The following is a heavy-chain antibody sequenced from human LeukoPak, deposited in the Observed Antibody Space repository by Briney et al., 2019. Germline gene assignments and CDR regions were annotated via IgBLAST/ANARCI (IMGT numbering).Heavy chain of an antibody. CDR2: INPSGGST. D-gene: IGHD3-3*01. CDR1: GYTFTSYY. V-gene: IGHV1-46*03. J-gene: IGHJ6*03. CDR3: ARAGGYYDFWSGYYTSYYYYMDV. Sequence: ASVKVSCKAPGYTFTSYYMHWVRQAPGQGLEWMGIINPSGGSTSYAQKFQGRVTMTRDTSASTVYMELSSLRSEDTAVYYCARAGGYYDFWSGYYTSYYYYMDVWGKGTTVTVSS.